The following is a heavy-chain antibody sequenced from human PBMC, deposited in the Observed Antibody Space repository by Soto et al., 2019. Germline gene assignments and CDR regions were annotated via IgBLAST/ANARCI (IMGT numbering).Heavy chain of an antibody. CDR2: ISGSGGST. V-gene: IGHV3-23*01. CDR1: GFTFSSYA. J-gene: IGHJ4*02. CDR3: ARDSNYDFWSGYSIDY. Sequence: PGGSLRLSCAASGFTFSSYAMSWVRQAPGKGLEWVSAISGSGGSTYYADSVKGRFTISRDNAKNSLYLQMNSLRAEDTAVYYCARDSNYDFWSGYSIDYWGQGTLVTVSS. D-gene: IGHD3-3*01.